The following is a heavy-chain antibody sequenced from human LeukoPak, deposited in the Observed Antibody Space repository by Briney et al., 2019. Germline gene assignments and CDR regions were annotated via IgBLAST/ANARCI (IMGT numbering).Heavy chain of an antibody. Sequence: GGSLRLSCATAGFTFDHHSMHWVRQPPGKGLEWVSLITWDSSRTHYSGSVEGRFTISRDNSKSSLYLQMDSLRTEDTALYYCAKNNAGGDYYHRWGQGTLVTVS. J-gene: IGHJ4*02. CDR2: ITWDSSRT. CDR3: AKNNAGGDYYHR. V-gene: IGHV3-43*01. D-gene: IGHD2-21*01. CDR1: GFTFDHHS.